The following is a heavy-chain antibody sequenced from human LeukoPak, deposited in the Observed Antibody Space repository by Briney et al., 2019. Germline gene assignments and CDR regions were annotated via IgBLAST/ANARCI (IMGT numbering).Heavy chain of an antibody. V-gene: IGHV3-21*06. J-gene: IGHJ4*02. CDR1: GFTFSSYS. CDR3: ATAYSSGWADY. D-gene: IGHD6-19*01. CDR2: ISSSSSYI. Sequence: KAGGSLRLSCAASGFTFSSYSMNWVRQAPGKGLEWVSSISSSSSYIYYADSVKGRFTISRDNSNNMLFLQLNSLRTDDTAVYFCATAYSSGWADYWGQGTLVTVSS.